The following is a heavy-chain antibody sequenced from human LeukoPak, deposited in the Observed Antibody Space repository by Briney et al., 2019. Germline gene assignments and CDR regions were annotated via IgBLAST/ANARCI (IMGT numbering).Heavy chain of an antibody. V-gene: IGHV4-59*01. D-gene: IGHD5-12*01. CDR3: ARSGSGYLRYYFDY. CDR2: IYYSGST. CDR1: GGSISSYY. J-gene: IGHJ4*02. Sequence: SETLSLTCTVSGGSISSYYWSWIRQPPGKGLEWIVYIYYSGSTNYDPSLKSRVTISVDTSKNQFSLKLSSVTAADTAVYYCARSGSGYLRYYFDYWGQGTLVTVSS.